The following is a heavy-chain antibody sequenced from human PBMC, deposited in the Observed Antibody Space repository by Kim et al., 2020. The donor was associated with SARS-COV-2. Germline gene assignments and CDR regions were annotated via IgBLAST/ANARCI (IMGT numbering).Heavy chain of an antibody. CDR3: ARGAHYDILTGYDPEYYYGMDV. CDR2: IIPIFGTA. V-gene: IGHV1-69*13. CDR1: GGTFSSYA. Sequence: SVKVSCKASGGTFSSYAISWVRQAPGQGLEWMGGIIPIFGTANYAQKFQGRVTITADESTSTAYMELSSLRSEDTAVYYCARGAHYDILTGYDPEYYYGMDVWGQGTTVTVS. D-gene: IGHD3-9*01. J-gene: IGHJ6*02.